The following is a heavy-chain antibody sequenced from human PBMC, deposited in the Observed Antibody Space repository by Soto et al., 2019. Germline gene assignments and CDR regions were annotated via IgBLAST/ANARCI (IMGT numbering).Heavy chain of an antibody. Sequence: VQLLESGGGLVQPGGSLRLSRAASGFTFSSYAMSWFRQAPGKRLEWVSAISGSGGSTYYADSVKGRFTISRDNSKNTVYLQMNSLRAEDTAVYYCAKDRGIAAAGTSWFDPWGQGTLVTVSS. V-gene: IGHV3-23*01. CDR2: ISGSGGST. J-gene: IGHJ5*02. D-gene: IGHD6-13*01. CDR1: GFTFSSYA. CDR3: AKDRGIAAAGTSWFDP.